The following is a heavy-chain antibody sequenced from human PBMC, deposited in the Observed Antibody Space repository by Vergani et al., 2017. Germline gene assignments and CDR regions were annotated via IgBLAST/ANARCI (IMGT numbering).Heavy chain of an antibody. Sequence: EVQLLESGGGLVQPGGSLRLSCAASGFTFSSYAMSWVRQAPGKGLEWVSAISGSGGSTYYADSVKGRFTISRDNSKNTLYLQINSLRAEDTAVYYCARSKIVGVPAAIKGAAIDYWGQGTLVTVSS. V-gene: IGHV3-23*01. CDR3: ARSKIVGVPAAIKGAAIDY. CDR1: GFTFSSYA. CDR2: ISGSGGST. D-gene: IGHD2-2*01. J-gene: IGHJ4*02.